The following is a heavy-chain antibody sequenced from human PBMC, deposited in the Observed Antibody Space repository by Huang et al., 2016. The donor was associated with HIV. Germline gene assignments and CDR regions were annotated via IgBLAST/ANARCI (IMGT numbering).Heavy chain of an antibody. CDR3: AKRGGAWGSPYAFDL. V-gene: IGHV1-69*13. D-gene: IGHD3-16*01. CDR2: IIPGLGTR. CDR1: GGSFNHFG. J-gene: IGHJ3*01. Sequence: QVQLVQSGAEVRKPGSSVKVSCRASGGSFNHFGINWVRQAPGQGLEWMGGIIPGLGTRNDAQRFKDRVTSTADETTGVVHLEVTSLRSDDTAVYFCAKRGGAWGSPYAFDLWGPGTMVTVSS.